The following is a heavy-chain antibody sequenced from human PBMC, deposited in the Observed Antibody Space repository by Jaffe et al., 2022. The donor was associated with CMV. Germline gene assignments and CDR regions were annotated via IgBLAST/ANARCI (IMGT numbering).Heavy chain of an antibody. CDR3: ARVQAPTDPEGTSLYHFDH. V-gene: IGHV3-11*06. Sequence: QVQLVESGGGLVKPGGSLRLSCAASGFTFSDYYMSWIRQPPGKGLEWVSYISPGTNFRDFRDFADSVKGRFTISRDNAKSSLYLHMNSLTAEDTAVYYCARVQAPTDPEGTSLYHFDHWGQGILVTVSS. J-gene: IGHJ4*02. CDR1: GFTFSDYY. CDR2: ISPGTNFRDFR. D-gene: IGHD2-8*01.